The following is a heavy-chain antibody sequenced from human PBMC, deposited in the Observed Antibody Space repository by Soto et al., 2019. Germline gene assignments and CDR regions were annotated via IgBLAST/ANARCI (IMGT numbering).Heavy chain of an antibody. CDR3: AIGPSSLTRCDY. D-gene: IGHD2-2*01. Sequence: PGGSLRLSCAASGFTFSSYSIHWVRQAPCKGLEWVAGISYDGINKYYADSVKRRFTISRDNSKNTLYLQMNSLRAEDTAVYYCAIGPSSLTRCDYLGQGPLLAVSS. CDR2: ISYDGINK. CDR1: GFTFSSYS. J-gene: IGHJ4*02. V-gene: IGHV3-30-3*01.